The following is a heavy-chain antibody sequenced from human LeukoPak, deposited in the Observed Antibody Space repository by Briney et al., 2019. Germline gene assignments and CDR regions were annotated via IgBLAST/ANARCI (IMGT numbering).Heavy chain of an antibody. D-gene: IGHD3-10*01. V-gene: IGHV4-31*03. J-gene: IGHJ5*02. CDR2: IYYSGST. CDR3: ARDLTLVMVWGMGWFDP. Sequence: PSQTLSLTCTVSGGSISSGGYYWSWIRQHPGKGLEWIGYIYYSGSTYYNPSLKSRVIISVDTSKNQFSLKLSSVTAADTAVYYCARDLTLVMVWGMGWFDPWGQGTLVTVSS. CDR1: GGSISSGGYY.